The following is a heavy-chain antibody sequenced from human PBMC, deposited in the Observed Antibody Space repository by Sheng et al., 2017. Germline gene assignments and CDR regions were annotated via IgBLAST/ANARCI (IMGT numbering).Heavy chain of an antibody. V-gene: IGHV3-48*01. CDR1: GFTFSSYS. J-gene: IGHJ6*03. Sequence: EVQLVESGGGLVQPGGSLRLSCAASGFTFSSYSMNWVRQAPGKGLEWVSYISSSSSTIYYADSVKGRFTISRDNAKNSLYLQMNSLRAEDTAVYYCARSIVGATEEYYYYYYYMDVWGKGTTVTVSS. CDR3: ARSIVGATEEYYYYYYYMDV. D-gene: IGHD1-26*01. CDR2: ISSSSSTI.